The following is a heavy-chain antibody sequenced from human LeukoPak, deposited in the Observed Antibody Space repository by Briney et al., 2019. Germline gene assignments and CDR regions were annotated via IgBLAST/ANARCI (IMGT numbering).Heavy chain of an antibody. Sequence: PSQTLSLTCTVSGGSISSGDYYWSWIRQPPGKGLEWIGYIYYSGSTYYNPSLKSRVTISVDTSKNQCTLKLSSVTAADTAVYYCARVVVIAARPSVDYWGQGTLVTVSS. CDR1: GGSISSGDYY. V-gene: IGHV4-30-4*08. J-gene: IGHJ4*02. CDR2: IYYSGST. D-gene: IGHD6-6*01. CDR3: ARVVVIAARPSVDY.